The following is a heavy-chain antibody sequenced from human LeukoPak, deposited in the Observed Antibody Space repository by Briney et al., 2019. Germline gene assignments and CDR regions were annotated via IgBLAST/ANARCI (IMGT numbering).Heavy chain of an antibody. CDR3: AKVHSRQWPTVRITRVDY. CDR2: IWYDGSNK. Sequence: PGRSLRLSCAASGFTFSSYGMHWVRQAPGKGLEWVAVIWYDGSNKYYADSVKGRFTISRDNSKNTLYLQMNSLRAEDTAVYYCAKVHSRQWPTVRITRVDYWGQGTLVTVSS. V-gene: IGHV3-33*06. D-gene: IGHD6-19*01. J-gene: IGHJ4*02. CDR1: GFTFSSYG.